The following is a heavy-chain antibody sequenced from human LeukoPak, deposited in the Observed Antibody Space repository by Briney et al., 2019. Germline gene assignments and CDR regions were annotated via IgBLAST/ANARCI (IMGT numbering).Heavy chain of an antibody. D-gene: IGHD3-16*01. Sequence: PSETLSLTCTVSGDSMSTSYWSWIRQLLGKGLEWIGYFYHSGTDYNPSLKSRVTISGDMSNNQFSLKLSSVTAADTAIYYCARGWRGDHFDYWGQGTLVSVSS. CDR1: GDSMSTSY. CDR3: ARGWRGDHFDY. V-gene: IGHV4-59*01. J-gene: IGHJ4*02. CDR2: FYHSGT.